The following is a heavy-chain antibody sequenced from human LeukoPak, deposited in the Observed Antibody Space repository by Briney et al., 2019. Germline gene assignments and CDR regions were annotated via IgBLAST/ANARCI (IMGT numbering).Heavy chain of an antibody. V-gene: IGHV1-69*13. CDR3: ARGRELLIHPLPPPIYYFDY. D-gene: IGHD1-26*01. CDR1: GVTFSSYA. J-gene: IGHJ4*02. CDR2: IIPIFGTA. Sequence: GASVKVSCKASGVTFSSYAISWVRQAPGQGLEWMGGIIPIFGTANYAQKFQGRVTITADESTSTAYMELSSLRSEDTAVYYCARGRELLIHPLPPPIYYFDYWGQGTLVTVSS.